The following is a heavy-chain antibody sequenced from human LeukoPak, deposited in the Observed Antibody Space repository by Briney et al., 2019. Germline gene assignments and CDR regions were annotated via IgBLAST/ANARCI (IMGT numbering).Heavy chain of an antibody. CDR2: IYYSGRT. V-gene: IGHV4-59*11. CDR1: GGSIISHN. J-gene: IGHJ4*02. D-gene: IGHD4-23*01. CDR3: ARSTVVTPPDY. Sequence: SETLSLTCSVSGGSIISHNWSWIRQPPGKGLEWIGYIYYSGRTNYNPSLKSRVTISVDTSKNQFSLKLSSVTAADTAVYYCARSTVVTPPDYWGQGTLVTVFS.